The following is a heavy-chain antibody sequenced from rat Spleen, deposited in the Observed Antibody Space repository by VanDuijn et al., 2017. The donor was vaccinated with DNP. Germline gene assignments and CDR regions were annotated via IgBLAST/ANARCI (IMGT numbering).Heavy chain of an antibody. J-gene: IGHJ4*01. V-gene: IGHV3-3*01. D-gene: IGHD1-9*01. Sequence: EVQLQESGPGLVKPSQSLSLTCSVTGYSITSSYRWNWIRKFPGNKLEWMGYINSAGSTNYNPSLKSRISITRDTSKNQFFLQVNSVTTEDTATYYCARATGITLYAMDAWGQGTSVTVSS. CDR3: ARATGITLYAMDA. CDR2: INSAGST. CDR1: GYSITSSYR.